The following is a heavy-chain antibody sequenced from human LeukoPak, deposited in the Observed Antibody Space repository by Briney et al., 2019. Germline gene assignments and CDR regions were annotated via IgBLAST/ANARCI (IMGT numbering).Heavy chain of an antibody. CDR2: INSDGSST. D-gene: IGHD2-2*01. J-gene: IGHJ6*02. V-gene: IGHV3-74*01. Sequence: GGSLRLSCAASGFTFSSYWMHWVRQAPGKGLVWVSRINSDGSSTSYADSVKGRFTISRDNAKNTLYLQMNSLRAEDTAVYYCVRGSCSSTSCYVKYYYYYYGMDVWGQGTTVTVSS. CDR3: VRGSCSSTSCYVKYYYYYYGMDV. CDR1: GFTFSSYW.